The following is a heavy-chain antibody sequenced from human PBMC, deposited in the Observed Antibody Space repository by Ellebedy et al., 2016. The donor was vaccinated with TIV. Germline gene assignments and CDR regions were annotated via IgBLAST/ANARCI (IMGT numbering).Heavy chain of an antibody. CDR1: GGSISSGGNP. CDR3: AREAVDGNNYRRHYFDS. V-gene: IGHV4-61*08. CDR2: IHYSGST. Sequence: SETLSLTXAVSGGSISSGGNPWSWIRQSPGKGLEWVGYIHYSGSTSYNPSLTSRVTISVDTSKNQFSLNLDSVTTADTAVYYCAREAVDGNNYRRHYFDSWGQGILVTVSS. D-gene: IGHD5-24*01. J-gene: IGHJ4*02.